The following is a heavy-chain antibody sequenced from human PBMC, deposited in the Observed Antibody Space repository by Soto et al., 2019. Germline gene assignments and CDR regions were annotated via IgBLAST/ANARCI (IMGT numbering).Heavy chain of an antibody. V-gene: IGHV3-23*01. CDR2: ISGSGGST. CDR1: GFTFSSYA. J-gene: IGHJ4*02. Sequence: EVQLLESGGGLVQPGGSLRLSCAASGFTFSSYAMSWVRQAPGKGLEWVSAISGSGGSTYYADSVKGRFTISRDNSKNTLYLQMNSLRAEDTAVYYCAKVAILTGYYSTISFDYWGQGTLVTVSS. D-gene: IGHD3-9*01. CDR3: AKVAILTGYYSTISFDY.